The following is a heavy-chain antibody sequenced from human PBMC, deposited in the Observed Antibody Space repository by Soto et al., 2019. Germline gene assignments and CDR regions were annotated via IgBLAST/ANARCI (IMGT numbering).Heavy chain of an antibody. CDR3: ARDSARRTIFGSNYYYYGMDV. Sequence: LRLSCAASGFTFSSYGMHWVRQAPGKGLEWVAVIWYDGSNKYYADSVKGRFTISRDNSKNTLYLQMNSLRAEDTAVYYCARDSARRTIFGSNYYYYGMDVWGQGTTVTVSS. CDR2: IWYDGSNK. CDR1: GFTFSSYG. J-gene: IGHJ6*02. D-gene: IGHD3-3*01. V-gene: IGHV3-33*01.